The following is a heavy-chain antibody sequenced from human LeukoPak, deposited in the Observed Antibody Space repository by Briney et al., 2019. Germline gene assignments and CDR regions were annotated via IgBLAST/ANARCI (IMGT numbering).Heavy chain of an antibody. CDR3: SRQVVGNDY. CDR1: GESSFSSYY. Sequence: SETLSLTCAVYGESSFSSYYWSWIRQTPGGALEWIGEISHSGYTNYNPSLKSRVTLSIDTSKNQFSLRLNSVTAAGTAVYYCSRQVVGNDYWGQGTLVTVSS. J-gene: IGHJ4*02. CDR2: ISHSGYT. D-gene: IGHD3-22*01. V-gene: IGHV4-34*01.